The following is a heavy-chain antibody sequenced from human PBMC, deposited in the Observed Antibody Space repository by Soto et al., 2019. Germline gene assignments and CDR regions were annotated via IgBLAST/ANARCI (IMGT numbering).Heavy chain of an antibody. D-gene: IGHD6-19*01. CDR2: ISSSSSTI. Sequence: PGGSLRLSCAASGFTFSTYSMNGVRQAPGKGLEWVSYISSSSSTIFYTDSVKGRFTVSRDNAKNSLYLQMNSPRAEDTAVYYCVRGEGGWETYWGQGTLVTVSS. CDR1: GFTFSTYS. CDR3: VRGEGGWETY. V-gene: IGHV3-48*01. J-gene: IGHJ4*02.